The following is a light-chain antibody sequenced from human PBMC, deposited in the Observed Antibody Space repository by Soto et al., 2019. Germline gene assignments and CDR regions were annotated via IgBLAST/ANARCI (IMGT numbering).Light chain of an antibody. CDR2: GAS. CDR1: QSVTSNY. CDR3: HQYGTFPTT. V-gene: IGKV3-20*01. Sequence: EIVLTQSPGTVSLSPGERATHSCRASQSVTSNYLAWYQQKPGQAPRLLISGASSRAAGISDKFSGSGSGTDFTLTISRLEPEDFAVYFCHQYGTFPTTFGQGTRLEIK. J-gene: IGKJ5*01.